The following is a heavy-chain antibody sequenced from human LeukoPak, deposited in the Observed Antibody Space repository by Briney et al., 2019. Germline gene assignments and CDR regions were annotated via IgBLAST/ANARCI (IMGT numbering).Heavy chain of an antibody. CDR3: ARQQRGAFDY. CDR2: TYYRSKWYN. CDR1: GDSVSSNTPA. J-gene: IGHJ4*02. D-gene: IGHD6-13*01. Sequence: SQTLSVTCAISGDSVSSNTPAWNWIRQSPSRGLEWLGRTYYRSKWYNGYAVSVRSRITINPDTAKNQFSLQLNSVTPEDTAVYYCARQQRGAFDYWGQGTLVTVSS. V-gene: IGHV6-1*01.